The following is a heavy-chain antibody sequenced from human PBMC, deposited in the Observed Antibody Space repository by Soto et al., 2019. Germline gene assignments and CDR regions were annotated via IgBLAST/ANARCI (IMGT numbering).Heavy chain of an antibody. Sequence: ASVKVSSKASGYTFTSYGISWVRQAPGEGLAWMGWIGAYNSNTNDAQKLQGRVAMTTDTSASTAYMELRSLRSDDTAVYYCARNVGYCSGGSCSLSTFDYWGQGTLVTVPP. CDR1: GYTFTSYG. CDR2: IGAYNSNT. D-gene: IGHD2-15*01. CDR3: ARNVGYCSGGSCSLSTFDY. J-gene: IGHJ4*02. V-gene: IGHV1-18*01.